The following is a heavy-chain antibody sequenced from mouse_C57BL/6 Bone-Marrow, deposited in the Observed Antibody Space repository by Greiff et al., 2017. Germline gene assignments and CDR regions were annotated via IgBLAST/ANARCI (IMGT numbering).Heavy chain of an antibody. Sequence: VQLQQPGAELVKPGASVKMSCKASGYTFTSYWITWVKQRPGQGLEWIGDIYPGSGSTNYNEKFKSKATLTVDTSSSTAYMQLSSLTSEDSAVYYCASLITTVVGCYFDYWGQGTTLTVSS. CDR3: ASLITTVVGCYFDY. CDR1: GYTFTSYW. D-gene: IGHD1-1*01. J-gene: IGHJ2*01. CDR2: IYPGSGST. V-gene: IGHV1-55*01.